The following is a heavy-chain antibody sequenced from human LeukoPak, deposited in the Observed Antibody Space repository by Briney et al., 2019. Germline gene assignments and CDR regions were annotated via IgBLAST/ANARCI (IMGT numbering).Heavy chain of an antibody. Sequence: GGSLRLSCAASGFTFSSYAMSWVRQAPGKGQEWVSAISGSGGSTYYADSVKGRFTISRDNSKNTLYLQMNSLRAEDTAVYYCAKDQDYYDSSGYVPYAFDIWGQGTMVTVSS. D-gene: IGHD3-22*01. V-gene: IGHV3-23*01. CDR3: AKDQDYYDSSGYVPYAFDI. CDR2: ISGSGGST. CDR1: GFTFSSYA. J-gene: IGHJ3*02.